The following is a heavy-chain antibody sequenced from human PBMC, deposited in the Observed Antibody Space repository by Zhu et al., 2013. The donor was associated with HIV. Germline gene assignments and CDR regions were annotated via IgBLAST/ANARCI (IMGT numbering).Heavy chain of an antibody. CDR3: ARDFGYCGGDCSDAFDI. CDR1: GYTFTGYY. Sequence: QVQLVQSGAEVKKPGSSVKVSCKASGYTFTGYYMHWVRQAPGQGLEWMGWINPNSGGTNYAQKFQGRVTMTRDTSISTAYMELSRLRSDDTAVYYCARDFGYCGGDCSDAFDIWGQGTMVTVSS. V-gene: IGHV1-2*02. D-gene: IGHD2-21*01. J-gene: IGHJ3*02. CDR2: INPNSGGT.